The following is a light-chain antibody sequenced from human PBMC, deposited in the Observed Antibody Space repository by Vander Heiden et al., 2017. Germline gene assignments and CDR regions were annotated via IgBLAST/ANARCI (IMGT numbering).Light chain of an antibody. CDR2: DAS. CDR3: HQRSNWPPT. J-gene: IGKJ3*01. Sequence: VLTQSPAILTLSPGERATLSCRDSHSVGSYLAWYQQKPGQAPRLLIYDASHRATGIPARFSGSGSGTDFTLTISSLEPEDFAVYYCHQRSNWPPTFGPGTKVDIK. CDR1: HSVGSY. V-gene: IGKV3-11*01.